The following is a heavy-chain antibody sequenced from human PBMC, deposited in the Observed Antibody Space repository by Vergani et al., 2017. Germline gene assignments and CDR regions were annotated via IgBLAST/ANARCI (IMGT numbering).Heavy chain of an antibody. J-gene: IGHJ4*02. D-gene: IGHD3-16*01. CDR2: VNPNSGGT. CDR3: ARDTRRGEWSGGY. CDR1: GFTFSGYY. Sequence: QVQLVQSGAEVKKPGASVKVFCKTSGFTFSGYYIHWVRQAPGQGLECIGWVNPNSGGTNYAQKFQGRVTMTRDTSINTAYMELNRLKSDQPAMYYCARDTRRGEWSGGYWGQGTLVTVSS. V-gene: IGHV1-2*02.